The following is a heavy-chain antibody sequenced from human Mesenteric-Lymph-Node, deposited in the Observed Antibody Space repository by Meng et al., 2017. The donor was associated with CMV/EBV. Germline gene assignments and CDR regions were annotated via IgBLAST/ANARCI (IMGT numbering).Heavy chain of an antibody. D-gene: IGHD5-12*01. Sequence: CKASGDTFSSYAINWLRQAPGQGLEWMGGIIPIFGTANYAQKFQGRVTITAEKSTSTVYMEVSSLRSEDTAVYYCARVGYSGYDLDYWGQGTLVTVSS. CDR1: GDTFSSYA. J-gene: IGHJ4*02. CDR3: ARVGYSGYDLDY. CDR2: IIPIFGTA. V-gene: IGHV1-69*06.